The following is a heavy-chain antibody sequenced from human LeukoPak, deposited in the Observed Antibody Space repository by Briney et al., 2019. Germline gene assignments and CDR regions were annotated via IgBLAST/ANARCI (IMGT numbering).Heavy chain of an antibody. CDR3: ARLSSHYGDYKVDP. CDR1: GYTFTNYD. CDR2: MNPHSGNT. J-gene: IGHJ5*02. D-gene: IGHD4-17*01. Sequence: ASVKVSCKASGYTFTNYDINWVRQATGQGLEWMGWMNPHSGNTGYAQEFQGRVTMTRNTSISTAYMELSSLRSEDTAVYYCARLSSHYGDYKVDPWGQGTLVTVSS. V-gene: IGHV1-8*01.